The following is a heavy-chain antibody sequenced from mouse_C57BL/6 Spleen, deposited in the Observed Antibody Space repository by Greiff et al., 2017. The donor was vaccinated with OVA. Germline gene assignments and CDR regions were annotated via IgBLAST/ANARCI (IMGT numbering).Heavy chain of an antibody. CDR2: IDPETGGT. D-gene: IGHD1-1*01. Sequence: VQLQQSGAELVRPGASVTLSCKASGYTFTDYEMHWVKQTPVHGLEWIGAIDPETGGTAYNQKFKGKAILTADKSSSTAYMERRSLTSEDSAVYYCTRSLIYYYGSSYVNFDYWGQGTTLTVSS. V-gene: IGHV1-15*01. CDR1: GYTFTDYE. J-gene: IGHJ2*01. CDR3: TRSLIYYYGSSYVNFDY.